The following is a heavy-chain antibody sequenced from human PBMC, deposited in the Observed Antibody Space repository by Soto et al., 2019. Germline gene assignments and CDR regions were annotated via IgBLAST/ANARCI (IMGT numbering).Heavy chain of an antibody. CDR1: GFTLDDYS. D-gene: IGHD1-26*01. Sequence: PGGSLRLSCAVSGFTLDDYSMDWVRQVPGKGLEWVARSTNKINSYTTEYAASVKGRFTISRDGSQSSLYLQMNSLKSEDTAMYYCARRGRGRYSDYWGQGTLVTVSS. J-gene: IGHJ4*02. CDR2: STNKINSYTT. V-gene: IGHV3-72*01. CDR3: ARRGRGRYSDY.